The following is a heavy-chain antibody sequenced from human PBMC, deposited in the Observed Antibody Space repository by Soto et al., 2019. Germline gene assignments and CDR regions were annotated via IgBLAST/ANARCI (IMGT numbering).Heavy chain of an antibody. CDR2: ISSSSSYI. Sequence: GGSLRLSCAASGFTFSSDSMNWVRQAPGKGLEWVSSISSSSSYIYYADSAKGRFTISRDNAKNSLYLQMNSLRAEDTAVYHCARDLSRLAFDIWGQGTMVTVSS. CDR1: GFTFSSDS. V-gene: IGHV3-21*01. J-gene: IGHJ3*02. CDR3: ARDLSRLAFDI.